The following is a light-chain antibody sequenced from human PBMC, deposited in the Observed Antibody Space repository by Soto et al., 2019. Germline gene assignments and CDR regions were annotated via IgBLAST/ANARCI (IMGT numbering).Light chain of an antibody. V-gene: IGLV2-23*02. CDR1: SSDVGRYGS. CDR3: CSYAESHVV. Sequence: QSALTQPASVSGSPGQSITISCTGSSSDVGRYGSVSWYHQHPGKAPKLIIYGVSQRMSGISDRFSGSKSGNTASLTISGLQAEDEADYYCCSYAESHVVFGGGTKLTVL. J-gene: IGLJ2*01. CDR2: GVS.